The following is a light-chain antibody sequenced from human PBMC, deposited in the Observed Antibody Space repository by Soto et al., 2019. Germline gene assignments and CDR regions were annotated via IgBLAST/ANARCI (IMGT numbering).Light chain of an antibody. CDR2: WAS. CDR3: QHYYSSPLA. V-gene: IGKV4-1*01. J-gene: IGKJ4*02. CDR1: QSVLSSSNNKNY. Sequence: DIVMTQSPDSLAVSLGERATINCKSSQSVLSSSNNKNYLAWYQQKPGQPPKLLISWASTRESGVPDRFSGSGSGTDFTLTISSLQAEDVAVYYCQHYYSSPLAFGGGTKVEI.